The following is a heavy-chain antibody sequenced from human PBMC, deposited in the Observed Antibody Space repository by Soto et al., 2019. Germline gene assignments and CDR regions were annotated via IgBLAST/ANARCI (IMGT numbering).Heavy chain of an antibody. CDR3: ARQIITMVRGVIITSAFDY. V-gene: IGHV4-34*01. CDR2: INHSGST. D-gene: IGHD3-10*01. CDR1: GGSFSGYY. Sequence: SETLSLTCAVYGGSFSGYYWSWIRQPPGKGLEWIGEINHSGSTNYNPSLKSRVTISVDTSKNQFSLKLSSVTAADTAVYYCARQIITMVRGVIITSAFDYWGQGTLVTVS. J-gene: IGHJ4*02.